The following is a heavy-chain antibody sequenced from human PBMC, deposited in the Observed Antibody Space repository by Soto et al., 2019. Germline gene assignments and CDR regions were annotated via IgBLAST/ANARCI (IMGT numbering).Heavy chain of an antibody. D-gene: IGHD3-3*01. CDR1: KSAYSSYA. J-gene: IGHJ4*02. CDR2: ISYDGSNK. CDR3: AKDSSGYDFWSGYYPHLY. V-gene: IGHV3-30*18. Sequence: WGSERQTCVASKSAYSSYAMHLIRQAPGKGLEWVAVISYDGSNKYYADSVKGRFTISRDNSKNTLYLQMNSLRAEDTAVYYCAKDSSGYDFWSGYYPHLYWGQVTLVTVSS.